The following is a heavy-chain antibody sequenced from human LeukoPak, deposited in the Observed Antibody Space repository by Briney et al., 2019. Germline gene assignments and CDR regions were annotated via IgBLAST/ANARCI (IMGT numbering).Heavy chain of an antibody. CDR3: ARGAPGIAAVDLDY. D-gene: IGHD6-13*01. J-gene: IGHJ4*02. V-gene: IGHV4-34*01. Sequence: SETLSLTCAVSGGSFSDFYWNWIRQRPGKGLEWIGEVNYSGSTYYNSSLKSRVIISLDTSQNQFSLKLSSVTAADTAVYYCARGAPGIAAVDLDYWGQGTLVTVSS. CDR1: GGSFSDFY. CDR2: VNYSGST.